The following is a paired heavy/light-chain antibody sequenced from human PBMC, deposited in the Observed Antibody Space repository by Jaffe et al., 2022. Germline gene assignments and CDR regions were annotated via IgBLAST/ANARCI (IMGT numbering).Heavy chain of an antibody. CDR1: SGSIRSGSYY. J-gene: IGHJ5*02. CDR3: ASGEYIGMSAWFDP. D-gene: IGHD5-12*01. V-gene: IGHV4-39*01. CDR2: FYYSGST. Sequence: QLQLQESGPGLVKPSETLSLTCTVSSGSIRSGSYYWGWIRQPPGKGLEWIASFYYSGSTYYNPSLKSRVIISVDTSKNQFSLKLSSVTATDTAVYYCASGEYIGMSAWFDPWGQGTLVTVSS.
Light chain of an antibody. V-gene: IGLV1-47*01. CDR2: KNN. CDR1: SSNIGNNY. CDR3: AAWDDRLSGHAV. J-gene: IGLJ7*01. Sequence: QSVLTQPPSASGTPGQRVTISCSGSSSNIGNNYVYWYQQLPGTAPKLLIYKNNQRPSGVPDRFSGSKSGTSASLAISGLRSEDEADYYCAAWDDRLSGHAVFGGGTQLTVL.